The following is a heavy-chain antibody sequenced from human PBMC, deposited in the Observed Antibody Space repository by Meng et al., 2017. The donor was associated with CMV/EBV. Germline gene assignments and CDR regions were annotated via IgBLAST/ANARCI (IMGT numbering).Heavy chain of an antibody. Sequence: GSLRLSCTVSGGSISSSGYYWGWIRQPPGKGLEWIGSIYYSGTTYYNPSLKSRVTISVDTSKNQFSLKLSSVTAADTAVYYCARASYDFWSGYYSLYFDYWGQGTLVTVSS. CDR2: IYYSGTT. J-gene: IGHJ4*02. CDR3: ARASYDFWSGYYSLYFDY. V-gene: IGHV4-39*07. D-gene: IGHD3-3*01. CDR1: GGSISSSGYY.